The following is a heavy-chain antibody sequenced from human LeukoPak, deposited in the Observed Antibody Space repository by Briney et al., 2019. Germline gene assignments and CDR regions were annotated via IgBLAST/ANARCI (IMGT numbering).Heavy chain of an antibody. Sequence: SETLSLTCAVYGGSFSGYYWSWIRQPPGKGLEWIGEINHSGSTNYNPSLKSRVTISVDTSKNQFSLKLSSVTAADTAVYYCARGTRSWYFDLWGRGTLVTVSS. CDR3: ARGTRSWYFDL. V-gene: IGHV4-34*01. CDR2: INHSGST. CDR1: GGSFSGYY. J-gene: IGHJ2*01.